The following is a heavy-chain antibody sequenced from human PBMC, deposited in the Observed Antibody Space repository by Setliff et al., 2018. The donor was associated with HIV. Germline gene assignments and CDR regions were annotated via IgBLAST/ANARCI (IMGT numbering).Heavy chain of an antibody. J-gene: IGHJ5*02. CDR2: IYPGGTS. D-gene: IGHD3-10*01. V-gene: IGHV3-66*01. CDR3: ARDRVISVRGVLRSTFDP. CDR1: GLIVGDNY. Sequence: GGSLRLSCVASGLIVGDNYVAWVRLAPGRGLEWVSFIYPGGTSFYSDSVKGRFIISRDISANRVYLQMNSLRDDDTAMYYCARDRVISVRGVLRSTFDPWGRGTRVTVSS.